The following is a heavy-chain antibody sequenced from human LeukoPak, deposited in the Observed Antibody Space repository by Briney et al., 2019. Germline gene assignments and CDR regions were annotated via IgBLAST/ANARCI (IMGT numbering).Heavy chain of an antibody. CDR2: ISYDGSNK. D-gene: IGHD2-21*01. CDR3: AKDCGGSPTPDY. J-gene: IGHJ4*02. V-gene: IGHV3-30*04. CDR1: GFTFSSYA. Sequence: GGSLRLSCAASGFTFSSYAMHWVRQAPGKGLEGVAVISYDGSNKYYADSVKGRFTISRDNSKNTLYLQMNSLRAEDTAVYYCAKDCGGSPTPDYWGQGTLVTVSS.